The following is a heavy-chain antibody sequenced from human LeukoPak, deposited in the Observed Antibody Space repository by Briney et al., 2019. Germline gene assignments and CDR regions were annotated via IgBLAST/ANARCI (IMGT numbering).Heavy chain of an antibody. Sequence: SETLSLNCNVSGYSISSGYYWGWIRQPPGKGLQWIGSIYNTGSTYYNRSLKSRITISVDTSKNQFSLRLNSVTTADTALYYCARGGGSFDCWGHGTLVTVSP. CDR2: IYNTGST. CDR3: ARGGGSFDC. V-gene: IGHV4-38-2*02. J-gene: IGHJ4*01. CDR1: GYSISSGYY. D-gene: IGHD1-26*01.